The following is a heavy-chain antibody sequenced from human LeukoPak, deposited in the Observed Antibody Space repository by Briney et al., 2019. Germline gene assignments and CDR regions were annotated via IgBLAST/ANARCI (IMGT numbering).Heavy chain of an antibody. CDR3: ARFYGDYALDY. CDR2: IYHSGST. CDR1: GGSISSGGYS. Sequence: PSQTLSLTCAVSGGSISSGGYSWSWIRQPPGKGLEWIGYIYHSGSTYYNPSLKSRVTMSVDRSKNQFSLKLSSVTAADTAVYYCARFYGDYALDYWGQGTLVTVSS. D-gene: IGHD4-17*01. V-gene: IGHV4-30-2*01. J-gene: IGHJ4*02.